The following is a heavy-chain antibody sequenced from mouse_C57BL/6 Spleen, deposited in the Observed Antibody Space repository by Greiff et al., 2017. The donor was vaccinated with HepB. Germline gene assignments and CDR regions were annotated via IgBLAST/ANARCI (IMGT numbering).Heavy chain of an antibody. CDR2: IYPGNSDT. J-gene: IGHJ2*01. Sequence: VQLQQSGTVLARPGASVKMSCKTSGYTFTSYWMHWVKQRPGQGLEWIGAIYPGNSDTSYNQKFKGKAKLTAVTSASTAYMELSSLTNEDSAVYYCTRDSSGYDYWGQGTTRTVSS. CDR1: GYTFTSYW. V-gene: IGHV1-5*01. D-gene: IGHD3-2*02. CDR3: TRDSSGYDY.